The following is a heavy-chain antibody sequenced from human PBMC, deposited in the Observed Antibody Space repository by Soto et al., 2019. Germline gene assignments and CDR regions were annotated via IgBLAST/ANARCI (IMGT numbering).Heavy chain of an antibody. V-gene: IGHV3-7*01. CDR1: GFTFGNFW. Sequence: GGSLRLSCAASGFTFGNFWMNWVRQAPGKGLEWVANIKQDGSEKKYVDSVKGRFTISRDNAKKSVFLQMNSLRAEDTAMYYCARDGGYSGYDYFDYWGQGVLVTVSS. D-gene: IGHD5-12*01. CDR2: IKQDGSEK. J-gene: IGHJ4*02. CDR3: ARDGGYSGYDYFDY.